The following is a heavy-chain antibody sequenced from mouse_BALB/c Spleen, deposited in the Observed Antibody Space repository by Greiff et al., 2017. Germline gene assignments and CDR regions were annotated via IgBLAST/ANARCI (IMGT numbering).Heavy chain of an antibody. CDR3: ARVNYYGLYAMDY. CDR2: IWGDGST. Sequence: VKLMESGPGLVAPSQSLSITCTVSGFSLTGYGVNWVRQPPGKGLEWLGMIWGDGSTDYNSALKSRLSISKDNSKSQVFLKMNSLQTDDTARYYCARVNYYGLYAMDYWGQGTSVTVSS. CDR1: GFSLTGYG. J-gene: IGHJ4*01. D-gene: IGHD1-1*01. V-gene: IGHV2-6-7*01.